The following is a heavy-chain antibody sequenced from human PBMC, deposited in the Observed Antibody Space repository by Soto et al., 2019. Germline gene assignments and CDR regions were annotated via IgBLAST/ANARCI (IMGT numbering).Heavy chain of an antibody. CDR3: ARSSDHAENWFDP. CDR2: ISAYNGNT. CDR1: GYTFTSYG. Sequence: ASVKVSCKASGYTFTSYGISWVRQAPGQGLEWMGWISAYNGNTNYAQKLQGRVTMTTDTSTSTAHMELRSLRSDDTAVYYCARSSDHAENWFDPWGQGTLVTVSS. V-gene: IGHV1-18*01. J-gene: IGHJ5*02. D-gene: IGHD3-22*01.